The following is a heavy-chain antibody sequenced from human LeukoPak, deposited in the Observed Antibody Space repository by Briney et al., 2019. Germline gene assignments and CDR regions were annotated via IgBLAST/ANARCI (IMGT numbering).Heavy chain of an antibody. Sequence: ASVKVSCKASRYTFTSYYIHWVRQAPGQGLEWMGITNPSGGSTSYGQKFQGRVTMTRDTSTSTVYMELSSLRSEDTAVYYCARDRPMVSEYQLLYWGQGTLVTVSS. CDR2: TNPSGGST. J-gene: IGHJ4*02. CDR3: ARDRPMVSEYQLLY. CDR1: RYTFTSYY. D-gene: IGHD2-2*01. V-gene: IGHV1-46*01.